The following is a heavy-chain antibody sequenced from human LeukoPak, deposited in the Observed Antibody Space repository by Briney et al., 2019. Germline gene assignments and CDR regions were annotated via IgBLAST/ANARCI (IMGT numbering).Heavy chain of an antibody. CDR1: GGSISTYY. CDR2: IYYSGST. CDR3: ARSQPGSSEWTFDY. Sequence: SETLSLTCTVAGGSISTYYWSWIRQPPGKGLEWIGYIYYSGSTHYNPSLKSRVTISVDTSKNHFSLKLSSVTAADTAVYYCARSQPGSSEWTFDYLGQGTLVTVSS. J-gene: IGHJ4*02. V-gene: IGHV4-59*01. D-gene: IGHD1-14*01.